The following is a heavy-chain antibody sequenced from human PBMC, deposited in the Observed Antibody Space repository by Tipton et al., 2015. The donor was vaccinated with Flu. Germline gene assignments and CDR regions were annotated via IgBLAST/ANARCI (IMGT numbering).Heavy chain of an antibody. CDR2: IYRDGSS. CDR1: GSSINSGSY. CDR3: ARRGSDSYYYRGMDV. V-gene: IGHV4-31*03. J-gene: IGHJ6*02. Sequence: TLSLTCTVSGSSINSGSYWGWLRQFPGRGLEWIGYIYRDGSSYSNPSLRSRLTISIDASMKQFALKLRSMTAADTAVYYCARRGSDSYYYRGMDVWGQGTLVTVSS. D-gene: IGHD3-10*01.